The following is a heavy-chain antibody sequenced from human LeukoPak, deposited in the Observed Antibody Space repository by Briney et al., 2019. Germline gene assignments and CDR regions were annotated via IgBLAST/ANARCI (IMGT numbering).Heavy chain of an antibody. V-gene: IGHV4-59*01. CDR1: GDSISNYY. J-gene: IGHJ5*02. CDR2: IYHSGST. D-gene: IGHD6-13*01. Sequence: PSETLSLTCTVSGDSISNYYWSWIRQPPGKGLEWIGYIYHSGSTKYNPSLKSRVTISIDTSKHQFSLKLSSVTAADTAMYYCARGGDTSSWYAWFDPWGQGTLVTLSS. CDR3: ARGGDTSSWYAWFDP.